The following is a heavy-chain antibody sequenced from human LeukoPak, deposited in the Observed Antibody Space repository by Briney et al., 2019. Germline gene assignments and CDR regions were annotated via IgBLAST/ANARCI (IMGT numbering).Heavy chain of an antibody. CDR2: IYHSGST. D-gene: IGHD4-17*01. CDR1: GYSISSGYY. CDR3: ASPYCGDYVGTFDY. J-gene: IGHJ4*02. V-gene: IGHV4-38-2*02. Sequence: PSETLSLTCTVSGYSISSGYYWGWIRQPPGKGLEWIGSIYHSGSTYYTPSLKSRVTISVDTSKNQFSLKLSSVTAADTAVYYCASPYCGDYVGTFDYWGQGTLVTVSS.